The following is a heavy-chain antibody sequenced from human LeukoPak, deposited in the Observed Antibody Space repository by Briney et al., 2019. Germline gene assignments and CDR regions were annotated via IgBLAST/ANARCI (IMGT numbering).Heavy chain of an antibody. CDR1: GFTFSSYW. CDR3: ARGLDVLLWFGELLDPYYFDY. D-gene: IGHD3-10*01. J-gene: IGHJ4*02. V-gene: IGHV3-7*01. Sequence: GGSLRLSCAASGFTFSSYWMSWVRQAPGKGLEWVANIKQDGSEKYYVDSVKGRFTISRDNAKNSLYLQMNSLRAEDTAVYYCARGLDVLLWFGELLDPYYFDYWGQGTLVTVSS. CDR2: IKQDGSEK.